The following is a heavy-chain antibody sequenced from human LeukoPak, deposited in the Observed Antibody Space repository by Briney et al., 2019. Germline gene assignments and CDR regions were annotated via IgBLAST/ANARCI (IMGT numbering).Heavy chain of an antibody. D-gene: IGHD3-16*01. CDR3: AKRVGGVNNFDY. J-gene: IGHJ4*02. CDR2: ISGSGGTT. CDR1: GFTFSSYA. V-gene: IGHV3-23*01. Sequence: GGSLRLSCAASGFTFSSYAMNWVRQAPGKGMEWVSVISGSGGTTYYADSVKGRFTISRDNSKNMLYLQMNSLRAEDTAVYYCAKRVGGVNNFDYWGQGTLVTVSS.